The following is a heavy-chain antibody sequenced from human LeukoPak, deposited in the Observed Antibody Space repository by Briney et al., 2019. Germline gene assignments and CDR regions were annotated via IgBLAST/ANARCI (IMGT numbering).Heavy chain of an antibody. J-gene: IGHJ4*02. CDR1: GASIGSFY. V-gene: IGHV4-59*01. Sequence: SETLSLTCSVSGASIGSFYWSWIRQTPGKGLEWIGYVYDGGKTYYNPSLKGRVTISVDTSNNQFSLKLRSVTAADTAVYYCARGGPRTDDYNFDYWGQGTLVTVSS. CDR2: VYDGGKT. D-gene: IGHD5-24*01. CDR3: ARGGPRTDDYNFDY.